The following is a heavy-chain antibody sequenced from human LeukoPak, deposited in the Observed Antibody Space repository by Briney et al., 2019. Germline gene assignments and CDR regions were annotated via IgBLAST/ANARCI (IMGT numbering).Heavy chain of an antibody. CDR1: GYTFTSYG. J-gene: IGHJ4*02. V-gene: IGHV1-18*01. Sequence: ASVKVSCKASGYTFTSYGISWVRQAPGQGIEWMGWISAYNGNTNYAQKLQGRVTITTDASTSTAYMDLRSLRSDDTAVYYCAGSGQTKFDYWGQGTLVTVSS. D-gene: IGHD6-19*01. CDR3: AGSGQTKFDY. CDR2: ISAYNGNT.